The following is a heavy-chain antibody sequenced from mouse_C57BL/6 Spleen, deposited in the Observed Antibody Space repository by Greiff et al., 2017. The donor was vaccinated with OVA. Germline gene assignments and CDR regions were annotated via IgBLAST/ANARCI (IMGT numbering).Heavy chain of an antibody. CDR1: GYTFTDYN. CDR3: AAIYYDYDYWYFDV. J-gene: IGHJ1*03. CDR2: INPNNGGT. V-gene: IGHV1-22*01. Sequence: EVQGVESGPELVKPGASVKMSCKASGYTFTDYNMHWVKQSHGKSLEWIGYINPNNGGTSYNQKFKGKATLTVNKSSSTAYMELRSLTSEDSAVYYCAAIYYDYDYWYFDVWGTGTTVTVSS. D-gene: IGHD2-4*01.